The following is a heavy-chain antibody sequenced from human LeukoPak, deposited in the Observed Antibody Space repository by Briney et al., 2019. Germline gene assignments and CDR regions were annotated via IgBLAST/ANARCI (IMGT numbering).Heavy chain of an antibody. J-gene: IGHJ5*02. D-gene: IGHD6-19*01. CDR3: ARQWLATGNWFDP. CDR1: WESLSGD. CDR2: IYYSGST. Sequence: PSETLSHTCTVTWESLSGDRSWIRQPPGKGLEWIGCIYYSGSTNYNPSLKSRVTMSVDTSKNQFSLKLSSVTAADTAVYYCARQWLATGNWFDPWGQGTLVSASP. V-gene: IGHV4-59*08.